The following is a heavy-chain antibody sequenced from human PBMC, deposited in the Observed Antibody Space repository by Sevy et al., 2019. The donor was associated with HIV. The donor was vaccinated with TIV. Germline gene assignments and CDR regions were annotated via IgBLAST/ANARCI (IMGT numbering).Heavy chain of an antibody. CDR3: AKGTGNRYCSSTSCRPHYHYYMDV. CDR2: IRYDGSNK. Sequence: GGSLRLSCAASGFTFSSYGMHWVRQAPGKGLEWVAFIRYDGSNKYYADSLKGRFTISRDNSKNTLYLQMNSLRAEDTAVYYCAKGTGNRYCSSTSCRPHYHYYMDVWGKGTTVTVSS. CDR1: GFTFSSYG. V-gene: IGHV3-30*02. J-gene: IGHJ6*03. D-gene: IGHD2-2*01.